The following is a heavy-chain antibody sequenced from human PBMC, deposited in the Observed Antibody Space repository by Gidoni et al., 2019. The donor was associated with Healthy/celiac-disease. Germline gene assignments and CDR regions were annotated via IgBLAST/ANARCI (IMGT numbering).Heavy chain of an antibody. V-gene: IGHV3-33*01. CDR3: AREGIVVVPAAIGVRDYYYYYGMDV. CDR2: IWYDGSNK. J-gene: IGHJ6*02. Sequence: QVQLVESGGGVVQPGSSLRLSCAASGFTFSSYCMHWVRQAPGKGLECVAVIWYDGSNKSYADYVKGRFTISRYNSKNTLYLQMNSLRAEDTAVYYCAREGIVVVPAAIGVRDYYYYYGMDVWGQGTTVTVSS. CDR1: GFTFSSYC. D-gene: IGHD2-2*01.